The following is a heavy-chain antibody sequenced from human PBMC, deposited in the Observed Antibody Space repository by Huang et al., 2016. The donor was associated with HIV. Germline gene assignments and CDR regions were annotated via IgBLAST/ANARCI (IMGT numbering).Heavy chain of an antibody. Sequence: QVQLVQSGAEVKKPGASVRVSCKASGYRFDNYNIHWVRQAPGRGLEGMGRINPGSGVSMWTRKVRGRVALSSNSSTTTVFLDLSGLAAGDTAVYFCSRGGRDGYTFLSRWGQGTLVTVSS. D-gene: IGHD3-3*01. CDR3: SRGGRDGYTFLSR. CDR2: INPGSGVS. CDR1: GYRFDNYN. J-gene: IGHJ4*02. V-gene: IGHV1-46*02.